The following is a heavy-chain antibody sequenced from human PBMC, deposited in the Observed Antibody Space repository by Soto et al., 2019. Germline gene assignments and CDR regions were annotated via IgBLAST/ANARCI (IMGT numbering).Heavy chain of an antibody. CDR2: IKSKTDGGTT. Sequence: PGGSLRLSCAASGFTFSNAWMSWVRQAPGKGLEWVGRIKSKTDGGTTDYAAPVKGRFTISRDDSKNTLYLQMNSLKTEDTAVYYCTYSSWDFDYFDYWGQGTLVTVSS. CDR1: GFTFSNAW. V-gene: IGHV3-15*01. D-gene: IGHD6-13*01. J-gene: IGHJ4*02. CDR3: TYSSWDFDYFDY.